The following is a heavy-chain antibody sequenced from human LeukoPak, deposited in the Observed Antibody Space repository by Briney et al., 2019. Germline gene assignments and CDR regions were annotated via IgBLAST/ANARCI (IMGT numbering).Heavy chain of an antibody. CDR3: ARGGVDCSGGSCYLKHFDY. J-gene: IGHJ4*02. D-gene: IGHD2-15*01. CDR2: IYYSGST. CDR1: GGSISSSSYY. Sequence: PSETLSLTCTVSGGSISSSSYYWGWIRQPPGKGLEWIGSIYYSGSTYYNPSLKSRVTISVDTSKNQFSLKLSSVTAADTAVYYCARGGVDCSGGSCYLKHFDYWGQGTLVTVSS. V-gene: IGHV4-39*01.